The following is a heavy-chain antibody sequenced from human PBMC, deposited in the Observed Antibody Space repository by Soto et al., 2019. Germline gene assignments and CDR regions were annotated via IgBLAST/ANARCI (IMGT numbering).Heavy chain of an antibody. CDR1: GGTFSSYA. CDR2: IIPIFGTA. V-gene: IGHV1-69*13. Sequence: SVKVSCKASGGTFSSYAISWVRQAPGQGLEWMGGIIPIFGTANYAQKFQGRVTITADESTSTAYMELSSLRSEDTAVYYCARSPPGQLGYCSGGSCRSPRIGFDYWGQGTLVTV. J-gene: IGHJ4*02. CDR3: ARSPPGQLGYCSGGSCRSPRIGFDY. D-gene: IGHD2-15*01.